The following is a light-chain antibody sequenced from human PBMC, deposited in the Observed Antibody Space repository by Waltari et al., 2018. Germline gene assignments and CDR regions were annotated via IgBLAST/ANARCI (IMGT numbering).Light chain of an antibody. Sequence: DVQVTQSQSSLSASVGDSVTITCRTSQDIDRYLIWYQQKPGNAPKLLIYAASYLQSGVPSRFSGSGSGTDFSLTISSLQPEDFAVYYCQQLNSFPRTFGQGTRLEIK. J-gene: IGKJ2*01. CDR1: QDIDRY. V-gene: IGKV1-39*01. CDR2: AAS. CDR3: QQLNSFPRT.